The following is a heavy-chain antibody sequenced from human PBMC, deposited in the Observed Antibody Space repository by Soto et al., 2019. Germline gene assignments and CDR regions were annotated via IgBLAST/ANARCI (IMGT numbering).Heavy chain of an antibody. Sequence: GASVKVSCKASGFTFTNSAVQWVRQARGQRLEWIGWIVVGSGNTNYAQKFQERVTITRDMSTTTAYMELSSLRSEDTAVYYCATDKGDSYGYGSYWGQGTLVTVSS. CDR2: IVVGSGNT. J-gene: IGHJ4*02. D-gene: IGHD5-18*01. V-gene: IGHV1-58*01. CDR1: GFTFTNSA. CDR3: ATDKGDSYGYGSY.